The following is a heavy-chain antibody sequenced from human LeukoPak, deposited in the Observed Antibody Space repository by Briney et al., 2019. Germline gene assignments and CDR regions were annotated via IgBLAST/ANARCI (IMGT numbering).Heavy chain of an antibody. J-gene: IGHJ4*02. CDR3: AKRYSGSSGLYNFDY. CDR1: GFTFSSYA. Sequence: GGFLRLSCAASGFTFSSYAMTWVRQPPGKGLEGVSSITGNTGNTYYADSVKGRFTISRDNSKNTLYLQMNSLRAEDTAVYYCAKRYSGSSGLYNFDYWGQGTLVTVSS. V-gene: IGHV3-23*01. CDR2: ITGNTGNT. D-gene: IGHD1-26*01.